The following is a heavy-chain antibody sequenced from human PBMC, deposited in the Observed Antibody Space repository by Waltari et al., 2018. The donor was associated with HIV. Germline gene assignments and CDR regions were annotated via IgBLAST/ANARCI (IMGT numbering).Heavy chain of an antibody. CDR2: MSGGAGTT. J-gene: IGHJ3*01. CDR1: GFSVRDYA. Sequence: EAQLMESGGGLVQPGWSRRISCSTSGFSVRDYALTWVRQPPGQGLEWVASMSGGAGTTYLASSVKGRFTMSRDTGKNLVHLEMNNVRAEDTAIYYCAKVRLRSKDLIFDAVDLWGQGTRVTVSS. CDR3: AKVRLRSKDLIFDAVDL. D-gene: IGHD2-15*01. V-gene: IGHV3-23*01.